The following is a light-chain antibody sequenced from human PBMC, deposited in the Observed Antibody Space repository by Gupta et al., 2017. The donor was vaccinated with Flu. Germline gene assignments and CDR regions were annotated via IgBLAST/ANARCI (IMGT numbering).Light chain of an antibody. Sequence: LTSRLSSGYGSHGVAWHQHQPKQGPRFLMKVNYDGSHDKGDGIPDRFSGSSSGTERHLIISNLQSEDEGDYYCQTWCSGSQVFGGGTRLTVL. V-gene: IGLV4-69*01. CDR3: QTWCSGSQV. CDR2: VNYDGSH. J-gene: IGLJ3*02. CDR1: SGYGSHG.